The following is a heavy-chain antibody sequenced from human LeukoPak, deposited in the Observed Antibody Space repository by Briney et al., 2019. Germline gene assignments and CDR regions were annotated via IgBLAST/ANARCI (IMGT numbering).Heavy chain of an antibody. CDR3: AKDEILSGSYPDYFDY. Sequence: QPGGSLRLSCAASGFTFSSYAMHWVRQAPGKGLEWVAVISYDGSNKYYADSVKGRFTISRDNSENTLYLQMNSLRAEDTAVYYCAKDEILSGSYPDYFDYWGQGTLVTVSS. CDR2: ISYDGSNK. V-gene: IGHV3-30*07. CDR1: GFTFSSYA. D-gene: IGHD1-26*01. J-gene: IGHJ4*02.